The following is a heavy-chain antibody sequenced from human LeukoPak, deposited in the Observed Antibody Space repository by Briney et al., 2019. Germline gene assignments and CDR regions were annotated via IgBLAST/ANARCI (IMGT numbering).Heavy chain of an antibody. CDR2: IYSGGST. J-gene: IGHJ4*02. CDR1: GFSFSDYY. V-gene: IGHV3-53*01. Sequence: GGSLRLSCVGSGFSFSDYYMNWVRQAPGKGLEWVSVIYSGGSTYYADSVKGRFTISRDNSKNTLYLQMNSLRAEDTAVYYCARDTPHYYDSSGYIIWGQGTLVTVSS. CDR3: ARDTPHYYDSSGYII. D-gene: IGHD3-22*01.